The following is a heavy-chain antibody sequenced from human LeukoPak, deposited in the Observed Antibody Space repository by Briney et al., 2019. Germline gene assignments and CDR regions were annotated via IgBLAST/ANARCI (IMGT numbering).Heavy chain of an antibody. CDR3: ARVPTLRITMVRGAWGTFDI. V-gene: IGHV4-34*01. CDR1: GGSFSSYY. D-gene: IGHD3-10*01. Sequence: SETLSLTCVFYGGSFSSYYWSWIRQPPGEGLEWIGEINHSGSTDYNPSLKNRVTISVDTSNNQFSLKLSSVTAADTAVYYCARVPTLRITMVRGAWGTFDIWGQGTMVTVSS. CDR2: INHSGST. J-gene: IGHJ3*02.